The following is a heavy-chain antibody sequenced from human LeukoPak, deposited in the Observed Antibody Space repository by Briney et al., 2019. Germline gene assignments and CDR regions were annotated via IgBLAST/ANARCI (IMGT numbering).Heavy chain of an antibody. J-gene: IGHJ4*02. CDR1: GGSISSSSYY. V-gene: IGHV4-39*01. Sequence: PSETLSLTCTVSGGSISSSSYYWGWIRQPPGKGLEWIGSIYYSGSTYYNPSLKSRVTISVDTSKNQFFLKLSSVTAAGTAVYYCANFLLSIAVATTEDYWGQGTLVTVSS. CDR2: IYYSGST. D-gene: IGHD6-19*01. CDR3: ANFLLSIAVATTEDY.